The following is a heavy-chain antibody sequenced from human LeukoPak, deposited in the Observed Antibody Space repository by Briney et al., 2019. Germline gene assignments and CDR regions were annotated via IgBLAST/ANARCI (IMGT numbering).Heavy chain of an antibody. D-gene: IGHD6-19*01. J-gene: IGHJ4*02. CDR2: INPSGGST. V-gene: IGHV1-46*01. CDR3: AREPAMGSGWYGY. CDR1: GYTFTSYY. Sequence: EASVKVSCKASGYTFTSYYMHWVRQAPGQGLEWMGIINPSGGSTSYAQKFQGRVTMTRNTSISTAYMELSSLRSEDTAVYYCAREPAMGSGWYGYWGQGTLVTVSS.